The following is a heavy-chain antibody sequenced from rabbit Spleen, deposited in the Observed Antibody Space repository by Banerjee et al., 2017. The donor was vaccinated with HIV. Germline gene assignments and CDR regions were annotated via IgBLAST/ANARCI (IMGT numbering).Heavy chain of an antibody. CDR3: ARDLVAVIGWNFNL. D-gene: IGHD1-1*01. J-gene: IGHJ4*01. CDR2: INAYTGKP. CDR1: GFSFSNKAV. Sequence: QERLVESGGGLVKPEGSLKLSCTDSGFSFSNKAVMCWVRQAPGKGLEWIACINAYTGKPVYATWAKGRFTVSRTSSTTVTLQMTSLTAADTATYFCARDLVAVIGWNFNLWGPGTLVTVS. V-gene: IGHV1S45*01.